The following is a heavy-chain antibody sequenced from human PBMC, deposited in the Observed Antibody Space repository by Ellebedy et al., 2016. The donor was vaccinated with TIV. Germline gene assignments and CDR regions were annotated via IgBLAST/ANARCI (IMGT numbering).Heavy chain of an antibody. V-gene: IGHV3-23*01. CDR2: ISGSGAGT. D-gene: IGHD3-22*01. CDR1: GFSFGSYM. Sequence: GGSLRLSXAASGFSFGSYMMNWVRQAPGKGLEWVSQISGSGAGTYYADSVKGRFTISRDNSENTLYLQMNNLRAEDTAIYYCVKDQVGYYDSTFDYWGQGTLVTVSS. CDR3: VKDQVGYYDSTFDY. J-gene: IGHJ4*02.